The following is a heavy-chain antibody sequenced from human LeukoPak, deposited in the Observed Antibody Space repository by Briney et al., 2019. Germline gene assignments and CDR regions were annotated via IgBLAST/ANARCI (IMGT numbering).Heavy chain of an antibody. J-gene: IGHJ4*02. V-gene: IGHV3-30*04. D-gene: IGHD2-8*01. Sequence: GGSLRLSCAASGFTFSSYAMHWVRQAPGKGLEWVAVISYDGSNKYYADSVKGRFTISRDNSKNTLYLQMNSLRAEDTAVYYCASLGYCTNGVCYRGEDGYWGQGTLVTVSS. CDR3: ASLGYCTNGVCYRGEDGY. CDR1: GFTFSSYA. CDR2: ISYDGSNK.